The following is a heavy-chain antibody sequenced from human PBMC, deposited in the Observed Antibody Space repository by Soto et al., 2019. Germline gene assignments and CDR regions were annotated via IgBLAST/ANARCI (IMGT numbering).Heavy chain of an antibody. D-gene: IGHD2-2*01. J-gene: IGHJ4*02. V-gene: IGHV3-23*01. CDR1: GFTFSSYA. CDR2: ISGSGGST. CDR3: AKANVVVPAAMLDY. Sequence: GGSLRLSCAASGFTFSSYAMSWVRQAPGKGLEWISAISGSGGSTYYADTVKGRFTISRDNSKNTLYLQMNSLGAEDTAVYYFAKANVVVPAAMLDYWGQGTLVTVS.